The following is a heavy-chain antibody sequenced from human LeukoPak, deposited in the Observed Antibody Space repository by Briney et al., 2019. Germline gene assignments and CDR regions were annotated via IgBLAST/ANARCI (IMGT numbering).Heavy chain of an antibody. CDR1: GFTVSSNE. CDR2: ISGGST. V-gene: IGHV3-38-3*01. D-gene: IGHD6-13*01. CDR3: AAGTVADCFDP. J-gene: IGHJ5*02. Sequence: GGSLRLSCAASGFTVSSNEMSWVRQAPGKALEWVSSISGGSTYYAVSRKGRFAISRDNSKNTLHLQMNSLRAEDTVVYPAAAGTVADCFDPWGQGTLVTVSS.